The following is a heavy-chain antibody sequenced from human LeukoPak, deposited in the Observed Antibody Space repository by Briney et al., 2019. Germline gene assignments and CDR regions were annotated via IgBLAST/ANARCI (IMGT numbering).Heavy chain of an antibody. CDR2: IYSSGNT. Sequence: PSETLSLTCTVSGGSISSYYWSWIRQPPGKGLEWIGYIYSSGNTDYNPSLKSRVSISVDTSENHFSLKLSSVTAADTAVYYCTREDESGYFDYWGQGTLVTVSS. V-gene: IGHV4-59*01. CDR1: GGSISSYY. D-gene: IGHD1-26*01. CDR3: TREDESGYFDY. J-gene: IGHJ4*02.